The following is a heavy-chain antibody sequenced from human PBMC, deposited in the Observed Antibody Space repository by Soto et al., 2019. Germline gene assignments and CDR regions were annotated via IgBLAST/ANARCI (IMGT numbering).Heavy chain of an antibody. D-gene: IGHD2-8*01. CDR2: IRTNGYST. Sequence: EVQLLESGGGLVQPGGSLRLACAASGFTFNNYAMNWVRQAPGRGLEWVSVIRTNGYSTYYGDSVKGRFPISRDNSQHTVFLQMNSLRAEDTAIYFWAKFRLTDYLRYAPHLWGQGTLVTVSS. CDR3: AKFRLTDYLRYAPHL. J-gene: IGHJ3*01. V-gene: IGHV3-23*01. CDR1: GFTFNNYA.